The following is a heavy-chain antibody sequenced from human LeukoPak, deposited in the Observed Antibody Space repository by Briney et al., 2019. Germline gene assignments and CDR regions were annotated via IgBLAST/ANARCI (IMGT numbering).Heavy chain of an antibody. Sequence: SLKVSCKASGDSFSSYAISWVRQAPGQGLEWMGRIIPIFGTANYAQKFHGRVTITTDESTSTAYMEMSSLRSEDTAVYYCARQVGDKAFDYWGQGALVTVSS. D-gene: IGHD1-26*01. J-gene: IGHJ4*02. V-gene: IGHV1-69*05. CDR1: GDSFSSYA. CDR3: ARQVGDKAFDY. CDR2: IIPIFGTA.